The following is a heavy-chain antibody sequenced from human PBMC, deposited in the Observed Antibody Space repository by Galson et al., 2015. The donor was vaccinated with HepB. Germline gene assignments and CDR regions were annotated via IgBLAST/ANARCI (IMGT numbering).Heavy chain of an antibody. D-gene: IGHD3-22*01. V-gene: IGHV3-21*01. CDR2: ISSSSSYI. Sequence: SLRLSCAASGFTFSSYSMNWVRQAPGKGLEWVSSISSSSSYICYADSVKGRFTISRDNAKNSLYLQMNSLRAEDTAVYYCARDERNYYDGGMDVWGQGTTVTVSS. CDR3: ARDERNYYDGGMDV. J-gene: IGHJ6*02. CDR1: GFTFSSYS.